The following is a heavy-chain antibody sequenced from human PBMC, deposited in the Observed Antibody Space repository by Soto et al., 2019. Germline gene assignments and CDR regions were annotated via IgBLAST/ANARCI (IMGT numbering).Heavy chain of an antibody. J-gene: IGHJ4*02. CDR2: ISYDGSNK. D-gene: IGHD3-10*01. CDR1: GFTFSSYA. CDR3: AREGSHGSGSYFAY. V-gene: IGHV3-30-3*01. Sequence: QVQLVESGGGVVQPGRSLRLSCAASGFTFSSYAMHWVRQAPGKGLEWVAVISYDGSNKYYADSVKGRFTISRDNSKNTLYLQMNRLRAEDTAVYYCAREGSHGSGSYFAYWGQGTLVTVSS.